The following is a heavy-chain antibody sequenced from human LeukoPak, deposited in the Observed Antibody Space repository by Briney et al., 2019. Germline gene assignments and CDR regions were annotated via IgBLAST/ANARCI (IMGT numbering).Heavy chain of an antibody. D-gene: IGHD3-22*01. J-gene: IGHJ4*02. CDR3: ARGPYYYDSSGYYLGY. CDR2: INDYGST. CDR1: GGSISSGNYY. Sequence: PSETLSLTCTVSGGSISSGNYYWGWIRQSPGKGLEWFGNINDYGSTYSNPSLKGRVTISIDKSKNQFSLKLSSVTAADTAVYYCARGPYYYDSSGYYLGYWGQGTLVTVSS. V-gene: IGHV4-39*07.